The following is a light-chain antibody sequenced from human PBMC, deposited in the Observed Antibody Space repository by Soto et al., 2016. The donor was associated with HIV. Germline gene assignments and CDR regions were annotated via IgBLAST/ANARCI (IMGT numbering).Light chain of an antibody. Sequence: DIQMTQSPSTLSASVGDRVTITCRASQSINSWLAWYQQKAGKAPKLLIYKASSLESGVPSRFSGSGSGTEFTLTITSLQPEDIATYYCQKXNGVITFGGGTKVEI. J-gene: IGKJ4*01. V-gene: IGKV1-5*03. CDR1: QSINSW. CDR2: KAS. CDR3: QKXNGVIT.